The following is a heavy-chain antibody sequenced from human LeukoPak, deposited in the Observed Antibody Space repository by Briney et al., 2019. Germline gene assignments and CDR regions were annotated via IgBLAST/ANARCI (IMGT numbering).Heavy chain of an antibody. D-gene: IGHD2-21*01. Sequence: SETLSLTCAVYGGSFSGYYWSWIRQPPGKGLEWIGEINHSGSTNYNPSLKSRVTISVDTSKNQFSLKLSSVTAADTAVYYCARHEIPLNYFDYWGQGTLVTVSS. CDR1: GGSFSGYY. V-gene: IGHV4-34*01. J-gene: IGHJ4*02. CDR2: INHSGST. CDR3: ARHEIPLNYFDY.